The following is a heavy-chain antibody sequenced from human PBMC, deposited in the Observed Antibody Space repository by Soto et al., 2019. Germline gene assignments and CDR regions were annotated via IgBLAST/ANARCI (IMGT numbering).Heavy chain of an antibody. J-gene: IGHJ3*02. CDR2: IWYDGSNK. V-gene: IGHV3-33*06. D-gene: IGHD3-9*01. Sequence: LRLSCAASGFTFSSYGMHWVRQAPGKGLEWVAVIWYDGSNKYYADSVKGRFTISRDNSKNTLYLQMNSLRAEDTAVYYCAKLLRYFDWLLYGDRDDAFDIWGQGTMVTVSS. CDR1: GFTFSSYG. CDR3: AKLLRYFDWLLYGDRDDAFDI.